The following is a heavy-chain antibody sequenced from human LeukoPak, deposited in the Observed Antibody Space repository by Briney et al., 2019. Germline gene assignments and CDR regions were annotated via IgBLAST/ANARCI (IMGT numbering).Heavy chain of an antibody. V-gene: IGHV3-7*01. CDR1: GFTFSTYW. Sequence: GGSLRLSCAASGFTFSTYWMSWVRQAPGKGLEWVANIKHDGSEKYYVDSVKGRFTISRDNTKNSLYLQMNSLRAEDTAVYYCARVPPQWLPNRDAFDIWGQGTMVTVSS. CDR3: ARVPPQWLPNRDAFDI. D-gene: IGHD6-19*01. CDR2: IKHDGSEK. J-gene: IGHJ3*02.